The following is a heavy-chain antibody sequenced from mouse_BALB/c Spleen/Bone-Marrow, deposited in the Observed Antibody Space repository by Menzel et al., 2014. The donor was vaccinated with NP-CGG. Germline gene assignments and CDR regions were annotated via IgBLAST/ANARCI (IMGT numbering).Heavy chain of an antibody. CDR3: ARWEYYAMDY. CDR1: GFNIKDTY. D-gene: IGHD4-1*01. V-gene: IGHV14-3*02. Sequence: VQLKQSGAELVKPGASVKLSRTASGFNIKDTYMHWVKQRPEQGLEWIGRIDPANGNTIYDPKFQGKATITADTSSNTAYLQLSSLTSEDTAVYYCARWEYYAMDYWGQGTSVTVSS. J-gene: IGHJ4*01. CDR2: IDPANGNT.